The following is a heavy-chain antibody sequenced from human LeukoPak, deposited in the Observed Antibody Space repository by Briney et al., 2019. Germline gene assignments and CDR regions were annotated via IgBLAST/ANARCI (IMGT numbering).Heavy chain of an antibody. CDR1: GFTFSTYA. V-gene: IGHV3-23*01. J-gene: IGHJ4*02. CDR3: AKGHESGFFEHMDC. CDR2: ISGSDGGT. Sequence: GGSPRLSCAASGFTFSTYAMTWVRQAPGKRLEWVSAISGSDGGTFYADSVKGRFTISRDNSKSTLYLQMNSLRAEDTAVYYCAKGHESGFFEHMDCWGQGTLVTLSS. D-gene: IGHD3-3*01.